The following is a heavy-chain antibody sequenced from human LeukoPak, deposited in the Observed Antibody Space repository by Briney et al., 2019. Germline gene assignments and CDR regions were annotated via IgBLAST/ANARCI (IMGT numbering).Heavy chain of an antibody. V-gene: IGHV1-8*02. J-gene: IGHJ4*02. D-gene: IGHD7-27*01. Sequence: ASVKVSCKASGYTFTGYYMHWVRQAPGQRPEWMGWMSPNSGDTGYAQKFQDRVTMTRNTSISTAYMELSSLRSDDTAVYYCARGPPNWGYDYWGPGTLVTVSS. CDR1: GYTFTGYY. CDR3: ARGPPNWGYDY. CDR2: MSPNSGDT.